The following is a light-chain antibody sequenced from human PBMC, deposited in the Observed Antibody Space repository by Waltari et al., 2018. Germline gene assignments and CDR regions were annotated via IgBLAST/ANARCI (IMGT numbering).Light chain of an antibody. V-gene: IGKV4-1*01. CDR2: WAS. J-gene: IGKJ2*01. CDR3: QQYYSTPYT. CDR1: QSVLNSPSHKNY. Sequence: DIVMTQSPDSLAVSLGDTATINCKSSQSVLNSPSHKNYLAWYQQKPGQPPKLLLFWASTRESGVPDRFSGSGSGTDFTLTISGLQAEDVAVYYCQQYYSTPYTFGQGTKLEIK.